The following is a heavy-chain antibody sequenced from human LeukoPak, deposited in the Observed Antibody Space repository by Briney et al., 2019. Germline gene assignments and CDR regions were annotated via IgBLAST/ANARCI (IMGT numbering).Heavy chain of an antibody. CDR2: IYSGGST. J-gene: IGHJ4*02. Sequence: GGSLRLPCAASGFTVSSNYMSWVRQAPGKGLEWISIIYSGGSTYYAGSVKGRFTISRDNSKNTLYLQMNSLRAEDTAVYYCARWAYDSSGYYETYYFDYWGQGTLVTVSS. D-gene: IGHD3-22*01. CDR1: GFTVSSNY. V-gene: IGHV3-53*01. CDR3: ARWAYDSSGYYETYYFDY.